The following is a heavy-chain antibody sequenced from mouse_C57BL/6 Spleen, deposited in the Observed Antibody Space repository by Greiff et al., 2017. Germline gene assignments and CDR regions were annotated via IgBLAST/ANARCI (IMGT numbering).Heavy chain of an antibody. CDR1: GYTFTSYW. CDR3: ARGDYYGSRAWFAY. D-gene: IGHD1-1*01. CDR2: IYPGSGST. Sequence: QVQLQQSGAELVKPGASVKMSCKASGYTFTSYWITWVKQRPGQGLEWIGDIYPGSGSTNYNEKFKSKATLTVDTSSSTAYMQLSSLTSEDSAVYYCARGDYYGSRAWFAYWGQGTLVTVSA. V-gene: IGHV1-55*01. J-gene: IGHJ3*01.